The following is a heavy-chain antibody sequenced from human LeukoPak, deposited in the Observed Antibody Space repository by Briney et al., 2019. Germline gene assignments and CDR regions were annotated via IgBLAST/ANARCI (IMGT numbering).Heavy chain of an antibody. CDR1: GYIFTGYY. Sequence: ASVKVSCKASGYIFTGYYMHWVRQAPGQGLEWMGWINPNSGGTNYAQKFQGRVIVTRDTSTSTAYMELSRLRSDDTAVYYCARHDPAEYYYDSSGPLGGFDPWGQGTLVTVSS. J-gene: IGHJ5*02. CDR2: INPNSGGT. D-gene: IGHD3-22*01. CDR3: ARHDPAEYYYDSSGPLGGFDP. V-gene: IGHV1-2*02.